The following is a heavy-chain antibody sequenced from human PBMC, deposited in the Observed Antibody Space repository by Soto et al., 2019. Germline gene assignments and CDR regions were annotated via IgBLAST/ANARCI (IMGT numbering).Heavy chain of an antibody. J-gene: IGHJ6*03. CDR1: GYTFTSYG. CDR3: ARGDIVVVAVAILYRYNYYMDV. D-gene: IGHD2-2*01. CDR2: ISAYNGNT. Sequence: SVKVSCKASGYTFTSYGISWVRQAPGQGLEWMGWISAYNGNTNYAQKLQGRVTMTTDTSTSTAYMELRSLRSDDTAVYYCARGDIVVVAVAILYRYNYYMDVWGKGTTVTVSS. V-gene: IGHV1-18*01.